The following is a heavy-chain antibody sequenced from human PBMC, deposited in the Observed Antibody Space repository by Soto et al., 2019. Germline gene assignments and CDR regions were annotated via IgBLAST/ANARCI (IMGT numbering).Heavy chain of an antibody. CDR2: IYYSGST. V-gene: IGHV4-59*01. Sequence: QVQLQESGPGLVKPSETLSLTCTVSGGSISSYYWSWIRQPPGKGLEWIGYIYYSGSTNYNPSLKSRVTLSVDTSKTQFSLKLSSVTAADTAVYYCARWATGYCSSTSCYTNWFDPWGQGTLVTVSS. CDR1: GGSISSYY. D-gene: IGHD2-2*02. CDR3: ARWATGYCSSTSCYTNWFDP. J-gene: IGHJ5*02.